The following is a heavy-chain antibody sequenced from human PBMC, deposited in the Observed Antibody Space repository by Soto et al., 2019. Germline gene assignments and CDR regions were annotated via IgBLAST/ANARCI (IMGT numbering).Heavy chain of an antibody. V-gene: IGHV3-48*02. J-gene: IGHJ6*02. CDR2: ISSSSSSI. Sequence: GGSLRLSCAASGFTFSSYSMNWVRQAPGKGLEWVSYISSSSSSIYYADSVKGRFTISRDNAKNSLYLQMNSLRDEDTAVYYCARERRSCTNGVCPQVAYYAGMDVWGQGTTVTVSS. CDR1: GFTFSSYS. CDR3: ARERRSCTNGVCPQVAYYAGMDV. D-gene: IGHD2-8*01.